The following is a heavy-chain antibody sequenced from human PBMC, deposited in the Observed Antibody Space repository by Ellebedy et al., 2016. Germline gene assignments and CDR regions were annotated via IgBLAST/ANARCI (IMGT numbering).Heavy chain of an antibody. CDR3: ARACSSTSCYVPYYYYGMDV. CDR2: IWYDGSNK. J-gene: IGHJ6*02. CDR1: GFTFTNYG. V-gene: IGHV3-33*01. Sequence: GESLKISXATSGFTFTNYGMHWVRQAPGKGLEWVAVIWYDGSNKYYADSVKGRFTISRDNSKNTLYLQMNSLRAEDTAVYYCARACSSTSCYVPYYYYGMDVWGQGTTVTVSS. D-gene: IGHD2-2*01.